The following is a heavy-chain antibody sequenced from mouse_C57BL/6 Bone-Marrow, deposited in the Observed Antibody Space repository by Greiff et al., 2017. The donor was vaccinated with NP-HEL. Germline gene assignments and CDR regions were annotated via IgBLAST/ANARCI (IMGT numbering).Heavy chain of an antibody. CDR1: GFNIKDDY. D-gene: IGHD3-3*01. CDR2: IDPENGDT. Sequence: EVQLQQSGAELVRPGASVKLSCTASGFNIKDDYMHWVKQRPEQGLEWIGWIDPENGDTEYASKFQGKATITADTSSNTAYLQLSSLTSEDTAVYYCTTWGTGPGSFDYWGQGTTLTVSS. J-gene: IGHJ2*01. V-gene: IGHV14-4*01. CDR3: TTWGTGPGSFDY.